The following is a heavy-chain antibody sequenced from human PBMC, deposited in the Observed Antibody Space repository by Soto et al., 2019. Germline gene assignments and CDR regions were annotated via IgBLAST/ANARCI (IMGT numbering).Heavy chain of an antibody. CDR3: ARTTEGGWFDP. CDR1: GGSISSYY. Sequence: QVQLQESGPGLVKPSETLSLTCTVSGGSISSYYWSWIRQPPGKGLEWIGYIYYSGSTNYNPSLKSRVTISVDKSKNQFSLKLSSVTAADTAVYYCARTTEGGWFDPWGQGTLVTVSS. D-gene: IGHD4-17*01. J-gene: IGHJ5*02. CDR2: IYYSGST. V-gene: IGHV4-59*01.